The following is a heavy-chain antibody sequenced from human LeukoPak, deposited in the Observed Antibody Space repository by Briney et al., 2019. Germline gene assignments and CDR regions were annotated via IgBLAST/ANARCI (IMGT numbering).Heavy chain of an antibody. D-gene: IGHD6-19*01. CDR2: INPNNGGT. J-gene: IGHJ4*02. Sequence: GASVKVSCKASGYTFTGYYMHWVRQAPGQGLEWMGWINPNNGGTNYAQKFQGRVTMTRDTSISTAYMELSRLRSDDTAVYYCARGWGPVAVAGRGFDYWGQGTLVTVSS. V-gene: IGHV1-2*02. CDR1: GYTFTGYY. CDR3: ARGWGPVAVAGRGFDY.